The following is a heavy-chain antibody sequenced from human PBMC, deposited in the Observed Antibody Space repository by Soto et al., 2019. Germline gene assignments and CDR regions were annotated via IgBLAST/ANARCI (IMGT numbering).Heavy chain of an antibody. D-gene: IGHD3-16*01. V-gene: IGHV1-18*01. J-gene: IGHJ6*02. CDR3: AMVDVYVTPSPQDV. CDR1: GYRFTSYG. Sequence: QVQLVQSGAEVKNPGASVKVSCKASGYRFTSYGIGWVRQAPGQGLEWMGWINAYNGNTNYAQNLQGRVTLTTDTSPSTAYMELRSLRSNATAVYYCAMVDVYVTPSPQDVWGQGTTVTVSS. CDR2: INAYNGNT.